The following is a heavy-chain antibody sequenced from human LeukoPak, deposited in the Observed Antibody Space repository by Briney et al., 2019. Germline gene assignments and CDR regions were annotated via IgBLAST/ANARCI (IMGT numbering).Heavy chain of an antibody. Sequence: ASVKVSCKASAFPFTGYYMHWVRQAPGQGLEWKGWINPNSGGTKFGQKFQGRVTMTRDTSISTAYMVLSRLRSDDTAVYYCARGVTGRYCSSTSCHWRAWFDPWGQGTLVTVSS. CDR3: ARGVTGRYCSSTSCHWRAWFDP. D-gene: IGHD2-2*01. V-gene: IGHV1-2*02. CDR1: AFPFTGYY. J-gene: IGHJ5*02. CDR2: INPNSGGT.